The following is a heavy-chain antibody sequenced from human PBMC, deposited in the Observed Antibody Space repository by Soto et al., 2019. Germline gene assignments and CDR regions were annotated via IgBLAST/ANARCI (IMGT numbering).Heavy chain of an antibody. D-gene: IGHD6-13*01. V-gene: IGHV4-34*01. J-gene: IGHJ6*02. Sequence: SETLSLTCAVYGGSFSVYYWSWIRQPPEKGLEWIGEINHSGSTNYNPSLKSRVTISVDTSKNQFSLKLSSVTAADTAVYYCARGYSSSWYYYYGMDVWGQGTTVTVSS. CDR2: INHSGST. CDR1: GGSFSVYY. CDR3: ARGYSSSWYYYYGMDV.